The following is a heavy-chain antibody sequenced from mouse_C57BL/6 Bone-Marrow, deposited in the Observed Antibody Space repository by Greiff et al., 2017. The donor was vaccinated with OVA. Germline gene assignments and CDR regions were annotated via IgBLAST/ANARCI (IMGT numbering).Heavy chain of an antibody. J-gene: IGHJ4*01. CDR2: IDPSDSYT. V-gene: IGHV1-50*01. D-gene: IGHD1-1*02. Sequence: VQLQQPGAELVKPGASVKLSCKASGYTFTSYWMQWVKQRPGQGLAWIGEIDPSDSYTNYNQKFKGKATLTVDTSSSTAYMQLSSLTSEDSAVYYCARRGYYDYAMDYWGQGTSVTVSS. CDR3: ARRGYYDYAMDY. CDR1: GYTFTSYW.